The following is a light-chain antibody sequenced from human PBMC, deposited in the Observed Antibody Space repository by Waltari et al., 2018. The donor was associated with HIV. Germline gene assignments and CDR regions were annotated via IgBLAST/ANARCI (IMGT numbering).Light chain of an antibody. V-gene: IGKV1D-12*01. CDR1: QDISTW. Sequence: DIQMTQSPSSVSASVGDRVTITCRASQDISTWLAWYQQKPGKAHNLLISGSSYLESGGPSRFSGSESGTTFTLTINSLQTEDFATYFCQQTNTFPWTFGQGTRVDIK. J-gene: IGKJ1*01. CDR3: QQTNTFPWT. CDR2: GSS.